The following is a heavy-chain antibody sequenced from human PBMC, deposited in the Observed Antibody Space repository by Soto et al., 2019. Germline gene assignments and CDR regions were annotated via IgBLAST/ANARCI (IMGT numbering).Heavy chain of an antibody. CDR1: GFTFSSYA. CDR2: IWYDGSKK. V-gene: IGHV3-33*01. CDR3: ARGGYNGWSLDY. Sequence: QVQLVESGGGVVQPGRSLRLSCAASGFTFSSYAVHWVRQAPGKGLEWVALIWYDGSKKYYADSVEGRFTISRDNSKNTLYLQLNSLRAEDTAVYYCARGGYNGWSLDYWSQGTLVTVSS. D-gene: IGHD6-19*01. J-gene: IGHJ4*02.